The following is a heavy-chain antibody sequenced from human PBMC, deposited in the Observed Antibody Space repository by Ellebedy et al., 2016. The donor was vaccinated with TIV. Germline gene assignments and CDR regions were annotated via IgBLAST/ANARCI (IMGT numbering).Heavy chain of an antibody. CDR2: INPSGGNS. Sequence: ASVKVSCKASGYTFTFYFMHWVRQAPGQGLEWMGIINPSGGNSTYAQKFQGRVTMTRDTSTTTVYMELSSLRSADTAVYYCARDQAGAFYYGSGSYSSGYYYMEVWGKGTTVTVSS. V-gene: IGHV1-46*01. CDR1: GYTFTFYF. D-gene: IGHD3-10*01. CDR3: ARDQAGAFYYGSGSYSSGYYYMEV. J-gene: IGHJ6*03.